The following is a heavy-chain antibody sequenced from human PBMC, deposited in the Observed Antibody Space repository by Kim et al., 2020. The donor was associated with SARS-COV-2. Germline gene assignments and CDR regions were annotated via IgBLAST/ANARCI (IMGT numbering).Heavy chain of an antibody. V-gene: IGHV3-73*01. D-gene: IGHD5-12*01. J-gene: IGHJ6*02. CDR2: T. CDR3: TSARFGGYPV. Sequence: TAYAASVKGRFTISRDDSKNTAYLQMNSLKTEDTAVYYCTSARFGGYPVWGQGTTVTVSS.